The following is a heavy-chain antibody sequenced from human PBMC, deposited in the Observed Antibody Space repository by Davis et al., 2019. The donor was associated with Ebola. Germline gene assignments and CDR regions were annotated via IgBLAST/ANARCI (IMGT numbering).Heavy chain of an antibody. CDR3: ARGLILEWSYLDY. Sequence: AASVKVSCKASGGTFSSYAISWVRQAPGQGLEWMGGIIPIFGTANYAQKFQGRVTMTRDTSTSTVYMELSSLRSEDTAVYYCARGLILEWSYLDYWGQGTLVTVSS. CDR1: GGTFSSYA. V-gene: IGHV1-69*05. J-gene: IGHJ4*02. D-gene: IGHD3-3*01. CDR2: IIPIFGTA.